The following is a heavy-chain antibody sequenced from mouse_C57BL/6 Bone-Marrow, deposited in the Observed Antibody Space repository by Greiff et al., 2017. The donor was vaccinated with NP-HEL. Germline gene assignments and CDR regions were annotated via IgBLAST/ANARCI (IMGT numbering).Heavy chain of an antibody. V-gene: IGHV15-2*01. CDR2: ILPSIGRT. Sequence: QVHVKQSGSELRSPGSSVKLSCKDFDSEVFPIAYMSWVRQKPGHGFEWIGGILPSIGRTIYGEKFEDKATLDADTLSNTAYLELNSLTSEDSAIYYCARPSYYGNYEGFAMDYWGQGTSVTVSS. CDR3: ARPSYYGNYEGFAMDY. D-gene: IGHD2-10*01. J-gene: IGHJ4*01. CDR1: DSEVFPIAY.